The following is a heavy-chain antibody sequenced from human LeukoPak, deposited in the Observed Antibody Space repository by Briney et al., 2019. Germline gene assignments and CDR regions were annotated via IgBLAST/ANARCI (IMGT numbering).Heavy chain of an antibody. CDR2: INPNSVGT. CDR3: RTGRYYTNGVCAYGRWGFDY. CDR1: GYASTGDY. D-gene: IGHD2-8*01. Sequence: ASVKVSCKASGYASTGDYMHGVRQAPGQGLEWMGWINPNSVGTNYAQKFQGRVTMTRDTSISTAYMGLRRLRSDDTALYQRRTGRYYTNGVCAYGRWGFDYWGQGTLVTVSS. J-gene: IGHJ4*02. V-gene: IGHV1-2*02.